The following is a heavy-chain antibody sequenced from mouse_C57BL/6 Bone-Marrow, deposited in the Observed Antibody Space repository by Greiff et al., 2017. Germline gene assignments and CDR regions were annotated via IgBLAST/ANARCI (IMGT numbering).Heavy chain of an antibody. CDR3: ARKLGNSYWYFDV. CDR2: IWSGGST. V-gene: IGHV2-2*01. J-gene: IGHJ1*03. Sequence: QVQLQQSGPGLVQPSQSLSITCTVSGFSLTSYGVHWVRQSPGKGLEWLGVIWSGGSTDYNAAFISRLSISKDNSKSQVFFKMNSLQADDTAIYYCARKLGNSYWYFDVWGTGTTVTVSS. CDR1: GFSLTSYG. D-gene: IGHD2-1*01.